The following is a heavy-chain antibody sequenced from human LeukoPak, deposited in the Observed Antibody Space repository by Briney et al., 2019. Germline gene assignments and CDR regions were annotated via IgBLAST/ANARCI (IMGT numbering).Heavy chain of an antibody. CDR3: ARAPAVAGIMFFKY. D-gene: IGHD6-19*01. Sequence: ASVKVSCKASGYTFTSYGISWVRQAPGQGLEWMGWISAYNGNTNYAQKLQGRVTMTTDTSTSTAYMELRSLRSDDTAVYYCARAPAVAGIMFFKYWGQGTLVTVSS. V-gene: IGHV1-18*01. CDR2: ISAYNGNT. CDR1: GYTFTSYG. J-gene: IGHJ4*02.